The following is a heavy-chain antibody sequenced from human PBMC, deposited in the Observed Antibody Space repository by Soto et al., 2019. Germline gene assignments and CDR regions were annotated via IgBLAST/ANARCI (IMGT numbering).Heavy chain of an antibody. V-gene: IGHV3-30*18. J-gene: IGHJ6*02. CDR1: GFTFSSYG. CDR3: ANDGGGSGSYTPDYYYGMDV. CDR2: ISYDGSNK. Sequence: QVQLVESGGGVVQPGRSLRLSCAASGFTFSSYGMHWVRQAPGKGLEWVAVISYDGSNKYYADSVKGRFTISRDNSKNTLYLQMNSLRAEDTAVYYCANDGGGSGSYTPDYYYGMDVWGQGTTVTVSS. D-gene: IGHD3-10*01.